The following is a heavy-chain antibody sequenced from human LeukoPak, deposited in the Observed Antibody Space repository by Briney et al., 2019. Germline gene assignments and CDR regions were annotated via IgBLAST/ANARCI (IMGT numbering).Heavy chain of an antibody. D-gene: IGHD6-13*01. CDR1: GGSISSSSDY. V-gene: IGHV4-39*07. CDR3: AVSSSWVFDAFDI. CDR2: IYYSGNT. J-gene: IGHJ3*02. Sequence: SETLSLTCTVSGGSISSSSDYWGWIRQPPGKGLEWIGSIYYSGNTYYNPSLKSRVTISVDTSKNQFSLKLSSVTAADTAVYYCAVSSSWVFDAFDIWGQGTMVTVSS.